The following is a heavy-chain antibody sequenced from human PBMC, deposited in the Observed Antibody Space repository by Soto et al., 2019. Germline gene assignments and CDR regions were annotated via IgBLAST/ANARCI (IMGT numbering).Heavy chain of an antibody. CDR1: GFIFSPFW. CDR3: AREDWPRFAP. D-gene: IGHD2-21*01. J-gene: IGHJ5*02. V-gene: IGHV3-7*01. Sequence: EVQLVDSGGGLVQPGGSLRLSCATSGFIFSPFWMSWVRQAPGKGLEWVATISGAGSDKFYVDSVKGRFTISRANALQSLFLHMNSLRDEDTAVYSCAREDWPRFAPWGKGTRFTVSS. CDR2: ISGAGSDK.